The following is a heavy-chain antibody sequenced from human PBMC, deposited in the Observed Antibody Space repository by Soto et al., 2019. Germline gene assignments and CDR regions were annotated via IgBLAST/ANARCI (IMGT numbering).Heavy chain of an antibody. CDR3: ASKGKWLRREDGFDI. Sequence: PVGSLRLSCAASGFNFRSYAMHWVRQAPGKGLEWVAIISYDGSDRYYADSVKGRFTISRDNSKDTLYLQMSSLRGDDTALYYCASKGKWLRREDGFDIWGQGTSVTVSS. CDR2: ISYDGSDR. D-gene: IGHD5-12*01. V-gene: IGHV3-30-3*01. J-gene: IGHJ3*02. CDR1: GFNFRSYA.